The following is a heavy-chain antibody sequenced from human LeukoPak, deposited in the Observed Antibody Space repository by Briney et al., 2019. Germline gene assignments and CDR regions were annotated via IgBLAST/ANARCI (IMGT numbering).Heavy chain of an antibody. CDR3: AKDGLGYYGSGSRYYYYMDV. Sequence: GGSLRLSCAASGFTFSSYAMSWVRQAPGKGLEWVSAISGSGGSTYYADSVKGRFTISRDNSKNTLYLQMNSLRAEDTAVYYCAKDGLGYYGSGSRYYYYMDVWGKGTTVTISS. D-gene: IGHD3-10*01. J-gene: IGHJ6*03. CDR1: GFTFSSYA. V-gene: IGHV3-23*01. CDR2: ISGSGGST.